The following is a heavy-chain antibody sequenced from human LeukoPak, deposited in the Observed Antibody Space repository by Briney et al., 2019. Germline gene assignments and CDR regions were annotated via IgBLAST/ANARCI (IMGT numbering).Heavy chain of an antibody. J-gene: IGHJ4*02. Sequence: NPGGSLRLSCAASRFTFINAWMAWVRQAPGKGLEWVGRIKAKAHGWTIEYAAPVKGRFTISRDDSKNTLYLQMNSLKTEDTAVYYCTTDGVGVEGATYDNWGQGTLVSVSS. CDR3: TTDGVGVEGATYDN. CDR1: RFTFINAW. D-gene: IGHD1-26*01. V-gene: IGHV3-15*01. CDR2: IKAKAHGWTI.